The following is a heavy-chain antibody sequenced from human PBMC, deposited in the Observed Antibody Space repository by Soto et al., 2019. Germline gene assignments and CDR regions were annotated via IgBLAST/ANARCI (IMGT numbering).Heavy chain of an antibody. CDR3: ARHGYNYGGGYFDY. Sequence: GGSLRLSCAASGFTFSSYGMHWVRQAPGKGLEWVAVISYDGSNYYADSVKGRFTISRDNSKNTLYLQMNSLRAEDTAVYYCARHGYNYGGGYFDYWGQGTLVTVSS. CDR2: ISYDGSN. D-gene: IGHD5-18*01. CDR1: GFTFSSYG. J-gene: IGHJ4*02. V-gene: IGHV3-30*03.